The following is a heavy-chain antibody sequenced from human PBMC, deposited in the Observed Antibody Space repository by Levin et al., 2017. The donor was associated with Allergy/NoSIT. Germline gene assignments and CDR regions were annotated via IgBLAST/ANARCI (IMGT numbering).Heavy chain of an antibody. CDR2: IKSKTDGGTT. D-gene: IGHD3-3*01. V-gene: IGHV3-15*01. CDR1: GFTFSNAW. Sequence: GESLKISCAASGFTFSNAWMSWVRQAPGKGLEWVGRIKSKTDGGTTDYAAPVKGRFTISRDDSKNTLYLQMNSLKTEDTAVYYCTADYYDFWSGPPEDWFDPWGQGTLVTVSS. J-gene: IGHJ5*02. CDR3: TADYYDFWSGPPEDWFDP.